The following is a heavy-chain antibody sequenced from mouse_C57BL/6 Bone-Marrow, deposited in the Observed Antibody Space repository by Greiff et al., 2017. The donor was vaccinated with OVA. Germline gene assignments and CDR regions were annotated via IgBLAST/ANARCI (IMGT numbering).Heavy chain of an antibody. CDR3: ASEGGGFITTVKATRIAY. D-gene: IGHD1-1*01. CDR2: IDPSDSYT. J-gene: IGHJ3*01. CDR1: GYTFTSYW. Sequence: QVQLQQPGAELVRPGTSVKLSCKASGYTFTSYWMHWVKQRPGQGLEWIGVIDPSDSYTNYNQKFKGKATLTVDTSSSTAYMQLSSLTSEDSAVYYCASEGGGFITTVKATRIAYWGQGTLVTVSA. V-gene: IGHV1-59*01.